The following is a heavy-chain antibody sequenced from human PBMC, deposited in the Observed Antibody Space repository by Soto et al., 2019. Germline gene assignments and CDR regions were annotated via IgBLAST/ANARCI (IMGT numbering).Heavy chain of an antibody. D-gene: IGHD2-21*02. V-gene: IGHV4-59*01. CDR1: GGSTSSYY. CDR2: IYYSGST. J-gene: IGHJ6*02. CDR3: ARDLWGYCGTDCYPLDV. Sequence: SETLSLTCTVSGGSTSSYYWSWIRQPPGKGLEWIGYIYYSGSTNYNPSLKSRVTISVDTSKNQFSLKLSSVTAADTAVYYCARDLWGYCGTDCYPLDVWGQGTTVTVSS.